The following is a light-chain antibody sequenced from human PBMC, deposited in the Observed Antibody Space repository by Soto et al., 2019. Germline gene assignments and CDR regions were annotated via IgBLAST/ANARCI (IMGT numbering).Light chain of an antibody. CDR1: QSVTSY. V-gene: IGKV3-11*01. J-gene: IGKJ4*01. CDR2: DAS. Sequence: EIVLTQSPATRSLSPGERATLSCRASQSVTSYLGWYQHKPCQAPRLLIYDASKRATGIPARFSGSGAGTDFPPTIRSLGPEDFAVCYCQQRRNWPLTFGGGTRVEI. CDR3: QQRRNWPLT.